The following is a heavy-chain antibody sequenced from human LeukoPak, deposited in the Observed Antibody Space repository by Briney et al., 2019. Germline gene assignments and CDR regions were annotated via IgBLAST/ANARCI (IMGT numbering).Heavy chain of an antibody. D-gene: IGHD4-23*01. J-gene: IGHJ4*02. CDR1: GFTISSYA. V-gene: IGHV3-30-3*01. CDR2: ISYDGSDK. CDR3: ATGDYGGQRLYYFDS. Sequence: GGSLRLSCAAFGFTISSYAMHWVRQAPGKGLEWVAVISYDGSDKYYADSVKGRFIISRDNSKNTLYLQMNSLRAEDTAVYYCATGDYGGQRLYYFDSWGQGTLVTVSS.